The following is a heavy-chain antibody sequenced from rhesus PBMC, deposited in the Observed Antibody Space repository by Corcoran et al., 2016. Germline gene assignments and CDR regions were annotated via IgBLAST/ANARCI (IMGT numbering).Heavy chain of an antibody. CDR2: IGGSSGTT. Sequence: QVQLQESGPGLVKPSETLSLTCAVSGGSMSGYYWHWIRHPPGKGLEWIGFIGGSSGTTYYNPSLKSRVTISTDTSKNQFSLKLSSVTAADTAVYYCARRQSYWYFDLWGPGTPITISS. CDR3: ARRQSYWYFDL. V-gene: IGHV4-165*02. CDR1: GGSMSGYY. D-gene: IGHD4-23*01. J-gene: IGHJ2*01.